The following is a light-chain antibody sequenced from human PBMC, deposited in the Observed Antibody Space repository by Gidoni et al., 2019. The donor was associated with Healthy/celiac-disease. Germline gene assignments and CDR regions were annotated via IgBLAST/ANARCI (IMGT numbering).Light chain of an antibody. CDR2: GKN. CDR3: NSRDSSGNPYV. J-gene: IGLJ1*01. CDR1: SLRSYY. Sequence: SSELTHDPAVSVAFGQTVRITCQGDSLRSYYASWYQQKPGQAPVLVIYGKNNRPSGIPDRFSGSSSGNTASLTITGAQAEDEADYYCNSRDSSGNPYVFGTGTKVTVL. V-gene: IGLV3-19*01.